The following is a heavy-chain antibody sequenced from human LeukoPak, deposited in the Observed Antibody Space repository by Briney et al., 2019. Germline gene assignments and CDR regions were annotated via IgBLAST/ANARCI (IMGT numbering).Heavy chain of an antibody. V-gene: IGHV4-34*01. CDR1: GGSFSGYY. J-gene: IGHJ4*02. CDR3: ARERYYGSGSYYNSYFDY. D-gene: IGHD3-10*01. CDR2: INHSGST. Sequence: PSETLSLTCAVYGGSFSGYYWSWLRQPPGKGLEWIGEINHSGSTNYNPSLKSRVTISVDTSKNQFSLKLSSVTAADTAVYYCARERYYGSGSYYNSYFDYWGQGTLVTVSS.